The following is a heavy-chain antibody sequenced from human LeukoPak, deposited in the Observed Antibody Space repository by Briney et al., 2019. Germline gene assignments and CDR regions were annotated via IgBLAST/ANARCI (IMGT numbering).Heavy chain of an antibody. CDR2: IYSGGSR. CDR1: GFTVSSNY. CDR3: AKDPIYSYDSY. V-gene: IGHV3-53*01. D-gene: IGHD5-18*01. J-gene: IGHJ4*02. Sequence: GGSLRLSCAASGFTVSSNYMSWVRQAPGKGLEWVSVIYSGGSRYYADSVKGRFTISRDNSKNMLYVLMNSLRAEDTAVYYCAKDPIYSYDSYWGQGTLVTVSS.